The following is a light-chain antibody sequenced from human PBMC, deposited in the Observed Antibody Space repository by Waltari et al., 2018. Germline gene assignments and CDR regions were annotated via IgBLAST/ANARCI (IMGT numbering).Light chain of an antibody. CDR1: SSNIGVHA. CDR3: SSWDDSLQGWL. J-gene: IGLJ3*02. V-gene: IGLV1-44*01. CDR2: RDH. Sequence: QSVLTQPPSASGTPGQRVTISCSGSSSNIGVHAVNWYQQLPGTAPKLLIYRDHQRPSGVPERFSGSRSGASASLAISGLQSDDEADYYCSSWDDSLQGWLFGGGTKLTVL.